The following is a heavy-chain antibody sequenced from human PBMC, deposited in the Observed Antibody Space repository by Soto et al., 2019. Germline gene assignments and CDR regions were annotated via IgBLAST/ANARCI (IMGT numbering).Heavy chain of an antibody. D-gene: IGHD2-15*01. CDR2: ILYDGSNK. V-gene: IGHV3-30*18. Sequence: QVQLVESGGDVVQPGRSLRLSCAASGFTFSNYGMNWVRQAPGKGLEWVAVILYDGSNKYYADSVRGRFTISRDKSKNTLYVQMDSLRTEDTAVYYCAKSPGSNCSGGSCHYHFDYWGQGTLVTVSS. CDR1: GFTFSNYG. J-gene: IGHJ4*02. CDR3: AKSPGSNCSGGSCHYHFDY.